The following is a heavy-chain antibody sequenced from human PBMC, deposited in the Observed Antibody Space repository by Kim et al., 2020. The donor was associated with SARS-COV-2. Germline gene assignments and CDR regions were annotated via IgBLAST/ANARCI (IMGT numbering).Heavy chain of an antibody. V-gene: IGHV3-21*01. J-gene: IGHJ6*02. Sequence: SVKGRFTISRDNAKNSLYLQMNSLRAEDTAVYYCAREENYYGSGSYVMDVWRQGTTLTVSS. D-gene: IGHD3-10*01. CDR3: AREENYYGSGSYVMDV.